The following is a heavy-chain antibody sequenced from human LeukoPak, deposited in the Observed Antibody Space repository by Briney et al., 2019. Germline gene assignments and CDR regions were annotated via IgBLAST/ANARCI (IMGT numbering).Heavy chain of an antibody. CDR3: ARDIAAAGPEGFQH. Sequence: SVKVSCKASGGTFSSSAINWVRQAPGQGLEWMGGIIPIFGTGNYAQKFQGRVTMTRDMSTSTVYMELSSLRSEDTAVYYCARDIAAAGPEGFQHWGQGTLVTVSS. V-gene: IGHV1-69*05. CDR1: GGTFSSSA. D-gene: IGHD6-13*01. CDR2: IIPIFGTG. J-gene: IGHJ1*01.